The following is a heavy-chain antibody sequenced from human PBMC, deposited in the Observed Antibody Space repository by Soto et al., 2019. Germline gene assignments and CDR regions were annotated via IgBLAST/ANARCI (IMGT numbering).Heavy chain of an antibody. CDR3: ARDRGYCSSTSCSPGNGMDV. Sequence: QVQLQESGPGLVKPSQTLSLTCTVSGGSISSGDYYWSWIRQPPGKGLEWIGYIYYSGSTYYNPSLKSRVTISVDTSKNQFSLKLSSGTAADTAVYYCARDRGYCSSTSCSPGNGMDVWGQGTTVTVSS. V-gene: IGHV4-30-4*01. CDR1: GGSISSGDYY. D-gene: IGHD2-2*01. CDR2: IYYSGST. J-gene: IGHJ6*02.